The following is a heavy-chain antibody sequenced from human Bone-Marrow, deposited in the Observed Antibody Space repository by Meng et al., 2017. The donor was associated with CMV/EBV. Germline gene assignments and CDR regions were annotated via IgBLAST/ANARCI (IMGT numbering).Heavy chain of an antibody. CDR2: IRYDEKNE. D-gene: IGHD6-13*01. Sequence: GESLKISCAASGFTFSTYGMHWVRQAPGKGLEWVAFIRYDEKNEYYVDSVKGRFTISRDNAKNSLYLQMNGLRAEDTAVYYCAREGPNSRWVFNYWGQGTLVTVSS. CDR1: GFTFSTYG. CDR3: AREGPNSRWVFNY. V-gene: IGHV3-30*02. J-gene: IGHJ4*02.